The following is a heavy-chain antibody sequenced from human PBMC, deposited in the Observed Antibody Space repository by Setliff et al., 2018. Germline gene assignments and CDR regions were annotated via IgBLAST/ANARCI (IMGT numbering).Heavy chain of an antibody. D-gene: IGHD3-10*01. CDR3: AGARGTSMATQYFDY. J-gene: IGHJ4*02. CDR2: VSIGQTHI. Sequence: GGSLRLSCVASGFTFSSYSMIWVRQAPGTGLEWVSSVSIGQTHIYYADSVKGRFTISRDNAKNSLYLQMSSLRVEDTAVYFCAGARGTSMATQYFDYWGQGTPVTVSS. V-gene: IGHV3-21*01. CDR1: GFTFSSYS.